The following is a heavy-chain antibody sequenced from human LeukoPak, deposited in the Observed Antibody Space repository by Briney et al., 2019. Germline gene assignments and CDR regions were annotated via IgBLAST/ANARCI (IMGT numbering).Heavy chain of an antibody. CDR1: GFTFRTYS. J-gene: IGHJ4*02. V-gene: IGHV3-48*01. D-gene: IGHD3-3*01. CDR2: ISSGSSPI. Sequence: GGSLRLSCAVSGFTFRTYSMNWVRQAPGKGLEWLSYISSGSSPIYYADSVKGRFTISRDNSKNTLSLQMNSLRVDDTALYYCAKGVFGVNRAFDYWGQGTLVTVSS. CDR3: AKGVFGVNRAFDY.